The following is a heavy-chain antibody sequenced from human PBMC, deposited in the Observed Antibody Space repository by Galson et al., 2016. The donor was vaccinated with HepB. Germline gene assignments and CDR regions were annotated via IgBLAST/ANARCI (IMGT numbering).Heavy chain of an antibody. J-gene: IGHJ3*01. CDR2: ISPYHDNK. CDR1: GYMFPSYG. Sequence: SVKVSCKASGYMFPSYGINWVRQAPGQGLEWMGWISPYHDNKNYAQRFQDRVTLTTNTSTSIAYMEVRSLRSDDTAVYYCARGGHRSGPDAFDLWGQGTLVTVSS. CDR3: ARGGHRSGPDAFDL. D-gene: IGHD2-8*02. V-gene: IGHV1-18*01.